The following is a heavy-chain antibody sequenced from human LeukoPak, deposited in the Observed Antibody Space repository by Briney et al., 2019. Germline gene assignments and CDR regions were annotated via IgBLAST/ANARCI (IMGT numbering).Heavy chain of an antibody. V-gene: IGHV3-48*01. Sequence: GGSLRLSCAASGFTFSSYSMDWVRQAPGKGLEWGSYISGSSSTIYYADSVKGRFTISRDNGKNTLYLQMNSLRAEDTAVYYCARGSTYYDSSGQVPFDYWGQGTLVTVSS. J-gene: IGHJ4*02. D-gene: IGHD3-22*01. CDR3: ARGSTYYDSSGQVPFDY. CDR2: ISGSSSTI. CDR1: GFTFSSYS.